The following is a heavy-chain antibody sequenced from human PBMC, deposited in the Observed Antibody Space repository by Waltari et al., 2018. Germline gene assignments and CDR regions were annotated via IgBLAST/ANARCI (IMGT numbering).Heavy chain of an antibody. Sequence: EVQLVESGGGLVQPGRSLRLSCAASGFTFDDYAMHWVRQAPGKGLEWVSGISWNSGSIGYADSVKGRFTISRDNAKNSLYLQMNSLRAEDTALYYRAKEMYSSSWYYAFDIWGQGTMVTVSS. V-gene: IGHV3-9*01. CDR3: AKEMYSSSWYYAFDI. J-gene: IGHJ3*02. CDR1: GFTFDDYA. D-gene: IGHD6-13*01. CDR2: ISWNSGSI.